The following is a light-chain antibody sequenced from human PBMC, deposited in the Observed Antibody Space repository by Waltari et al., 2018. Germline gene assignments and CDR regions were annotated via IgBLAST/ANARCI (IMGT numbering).Light chain of an antibody. J-gene: IGLJ1*01. CDR1: SRDVGGYNY. CDR3: TSYTSSHGLV. V-gene: IGLV2-14*03. CDR2: DVS. Sequence: QSALTQSASVSGSPGQSITISCTGTSRDVGGYNYLSWYQQHPGKAPKVVIFDVSYRPSGVSNRFSASKSGNTASLTISGLQAEDEADYYCTSYTSSHGLVFGTGTKVTVL.